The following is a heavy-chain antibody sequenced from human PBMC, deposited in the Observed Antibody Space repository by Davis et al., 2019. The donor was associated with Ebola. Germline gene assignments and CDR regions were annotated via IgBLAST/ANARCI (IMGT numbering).Heavy chain of an antibody. Sequence: GESLKISCAPSGFIFSTNWMSWVRQAPGKGPEWVAKINPDGSQKYYVDSVKGRFTISRDNAKSTLYLQMNSLTAEDTAVYYCVRTTYGAPEYWGQGTLVTVSS. D-gene: IGHD4-17*01. CDR2: INPDGSQK. CDR3: VRTTYGAPEY. J-gene: IGHJ4*02. V-gene: IGHV3-7*01. CDR1: GFIFSTNW.